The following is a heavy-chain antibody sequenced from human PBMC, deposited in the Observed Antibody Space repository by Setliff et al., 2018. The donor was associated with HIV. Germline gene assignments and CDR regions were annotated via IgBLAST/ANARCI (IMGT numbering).Heavy chain of an antibody. D-gene: IGHD6-13*01. J-gene: IGHJ3*02. V-gene: IGHV1-3*01. CDR2: INAGNGNT. Sequence: ASVKVSCKASGYTFTSYAMHWVRQAPGQRLEWMGWINAGNGNTKYSQKFQGRVTITTDESTSTAYMELSSLRSEDTAVYYCARGLSSSDAFDIWGQGTMVTVSS. CDR3: ARGLSSSDAFDI. CDR1: GYTFTSYA.